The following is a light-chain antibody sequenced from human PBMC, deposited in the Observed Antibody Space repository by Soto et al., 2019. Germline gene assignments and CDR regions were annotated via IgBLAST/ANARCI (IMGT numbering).Light chain of an antibody. V-gene: IGKV3-15*01. CDR1: QSVGSN. CDR2: DAS. CDR3: QQYNNWPGYT. Sequence: EIVMTQSPATLSVSPGERATLSCRASQSVGSNLAWYQQKPGQAPRLLINDASTRATGIPARFSGSGSGTDFTLTISSLQSEDFAVYYCQQYNNWPGYTFGQGTKLEIK. J-gene: IGKJ2*01.